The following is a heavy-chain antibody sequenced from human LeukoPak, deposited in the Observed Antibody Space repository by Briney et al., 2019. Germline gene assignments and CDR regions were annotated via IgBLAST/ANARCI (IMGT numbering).Heavy chain of an antibody. Sequence: ASVKVSCKASGGTFSSYAISWVRQAPGQGLEWMGWISAYSGNTNYAQKLQGRVTMTTDTSTSTAYMELRSLRSDDTAVYYCARVVGYSSSWYSFMDVWGKGTTVTISS. CDR3: ARVVGYSSSWYSFMDV. J-gene: IGHJ6*03. CDR2: ISAYSGNT. CDR1: GGTFSSYA. V-gene: IGHV1-18*01. D-gene: IGHD6-13*01.